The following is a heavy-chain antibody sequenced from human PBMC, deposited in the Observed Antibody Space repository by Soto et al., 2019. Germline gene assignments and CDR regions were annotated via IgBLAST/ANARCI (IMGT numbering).Heavy chain of an antibody. D-gene: IGHD2-8*01. V-gene: IGHV4-39*07. CDR2: FFIGGNT. CDR1: GGSISSSTYY. J-gene: IGHJ6*02. CDR3: ARGILMVYAKTTYYYYGMDV. Sequence: SETLSLTCTVSGGSISSSTYYWGWMRQPPGKGLEWIASFFIGGNTYYNPSLKSRVTISVDTSQNQFSLKLSSVTAADTAVYYCARGILMVYAKTTYYYYGMDVWGQGTTVT.